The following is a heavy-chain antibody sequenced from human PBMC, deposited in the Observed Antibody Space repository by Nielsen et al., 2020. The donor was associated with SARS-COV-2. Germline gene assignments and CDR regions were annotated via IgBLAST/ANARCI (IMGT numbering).Heavy chain of an antibody. Sequence: SETLSLTCTVSGGSISGYYWSWIRQPPGKGLEWVGCIFYTGNTYYNPSFQSRVTISVDTSQNQFSLKLSYATAADTALYYCARSGYSYGSLYAFDIWGQGTVVTVSS. CDR2: IFYTGNT. J-gene: IGHJ3*02. D-gene: IGHD5-12*01. CDR1: GGSISGYY. CDR3: ARSGYSYGSLYAFDI. V-gene: IGHV4-59*01.